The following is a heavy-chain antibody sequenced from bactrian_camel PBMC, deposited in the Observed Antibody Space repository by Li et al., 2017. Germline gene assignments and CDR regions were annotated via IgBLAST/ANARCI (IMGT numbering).Heavy chain of an antibody. V-gene: IGHV3S55*01. J-gene: IGHJ4*01. Sequence: HVQLVESGGGSVQAGGSLRLSCADSGYTVRGYIVYMGWFRQAPGKEREGVAVIDSDGLAKYADSVKGRFTISQDNAKNTLYLQMNSLKPEDTAIYYCAASIPSRSINVRAGPLSPIQYSHWGQGTQVTVS. D-gene: IGHD2*01. CDR3: AASIPSRSINVRAGPLSPIQYSH. CDR1: GYTVRGYIVY. CDR2: IDSDGLA.